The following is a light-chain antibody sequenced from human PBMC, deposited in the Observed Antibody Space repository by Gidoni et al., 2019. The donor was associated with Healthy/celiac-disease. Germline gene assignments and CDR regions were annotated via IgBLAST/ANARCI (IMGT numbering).Light chain of an antibody. CDR2: AAS. Sequence: DIQMTQSPSSLSASVGDRVTSTCRAGQSISSYLIWYQHKPQEAPKLLIYAASSLQSGVPSRLSGSGSGTYFTLTISSLQPEDVATYCWQQSYSTSSFGGGTKVEIK. CDR3: QQSYSTSS. V-gene: IGKV1-39*01. J-gene: IGKJ4*02. CDR1: QSISSY.